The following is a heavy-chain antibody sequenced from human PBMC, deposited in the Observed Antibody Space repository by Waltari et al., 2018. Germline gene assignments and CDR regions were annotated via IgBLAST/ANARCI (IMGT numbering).Heavy chain of an antibody. CDR1: GFGFSGYT. D-gene: IGHD3-10*01. J-gene: IGHJ5*02. CDR3: ARDTIFYGSGSYDP. CDR2: ISSKSTYI. V-gene: IGHV3-21*01. Sequence: QLVESGGGLVKPGSSLRLSCAASGFGFSGYTMHWLRRAPGKGLEWVSSISSKSTYIYYADSVRGRFSISRDNAENSLFLQMNNLRGEDTAVYYCARDTIFYGSGSYDPWGQGTRVTVSS.